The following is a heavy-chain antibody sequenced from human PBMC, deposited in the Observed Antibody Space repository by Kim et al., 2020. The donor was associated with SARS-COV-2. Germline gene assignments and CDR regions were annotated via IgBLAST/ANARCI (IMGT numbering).Heavy chain of an antibody. D-gene: IGHD6-13*01. J-gene: IGHJ5*02. CDR3: AKNGRAAAGYDNWFDP. Sequence: GGSLRLSCAASGFTFDDYAMHWVRQAPGKGLEWVSGISWNSGSIGYADSVKGRFTISRDNAKNSLYLQMNSLRAEDTALYYCAKNGRAAAGYDNWFDPWG. V-gene: IGHV3-9*01. CDR1: GFTFDDYA. CDR2: ISWNSGSI.